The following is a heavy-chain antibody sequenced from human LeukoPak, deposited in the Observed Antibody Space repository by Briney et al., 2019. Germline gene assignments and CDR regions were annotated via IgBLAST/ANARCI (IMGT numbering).Heavy chain of an antibody. V-gene: IGHV1-18*01. CDR1: GYTFTSYG. Sequence: ASVKVSCKASGYTFTSYGISWVRQGPGQGLGWMGWMSTYNGNTNYAQKLQGRGTMTTDTSTSTAYMELRSLTSDDSAVYYCARGGGSYQDAFDIWGQGTMVTVSS. CDR2: MSTYNGNT. D-gene: IGHD1-26*01. J-gene: IGHJ3*02. CDR3: ARGGGSYQDAFDI.